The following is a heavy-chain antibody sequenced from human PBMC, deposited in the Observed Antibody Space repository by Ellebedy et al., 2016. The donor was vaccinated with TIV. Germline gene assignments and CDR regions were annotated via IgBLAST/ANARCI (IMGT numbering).Heavy chain of an antibody. CDR1: GGTFSSYA. CDR3: ARDRYRDSSDYYFEFDQ. Sequence: AASVKVSCKASGGTFSSYAISWVRQAPGQGLEWMGGIIPMSGTANYAQKFQGRVTITADKSTSTAYMELSSLTSEDTAVYYCARDRYRDSSDYYFEFDQWGQGTLVTVSS. D-gene: IGHD3-22*01. J-gene: IGHJ4*02. V-gene: IGHV1-69*06. CDR2: IIPMSGTA.